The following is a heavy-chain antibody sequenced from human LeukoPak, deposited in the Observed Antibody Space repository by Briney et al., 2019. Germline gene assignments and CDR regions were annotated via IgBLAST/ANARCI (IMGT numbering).Heavy chain of an antibody. D-gene: IGHD3-10*01. CDR3: AKDYRSGXYLDY. Sequence: GGSLRLSCAASGFTFSSYGMHWVRQAPGKGLEWVAVISYDGSNKYYADSVKGRFTISRDNSKNTLYLQMNSLRAEDTAVYYCAKDYRSGXYLDYWGQGTLVTVSS. V-gene: IGHV3-30*18. J-gene: IGHJ4*02. CDR2: ISYDGSNK. CDR1: GFTFSSYG.